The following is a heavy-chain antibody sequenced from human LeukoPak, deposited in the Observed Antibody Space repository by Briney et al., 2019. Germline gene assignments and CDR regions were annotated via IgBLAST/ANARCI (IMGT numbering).Heavy chain of an antibody. CDR2: IYHSGST. V-gene: IGHV4-38-2*01. J-gene: IGHJ3*02. CDR1: GYSISSGYY. CDR3: ARHVKLPIYVRGAFDI. Sequence: SETLSLTCAVSGYSISSGYYWAWIRQPPGKGLEWIGSIYHSGSTYYNPSLKSRVTISVDTSKNQFSLKLSSVTAADTAVYYCARHVKLPIYVRGAFDIWGQGTMVTVSS. D-gene: IGHD3-16*01.